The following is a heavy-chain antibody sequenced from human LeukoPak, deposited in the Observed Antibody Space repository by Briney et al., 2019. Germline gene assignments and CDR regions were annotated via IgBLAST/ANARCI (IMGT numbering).Heavy chain of an antibody. CDR3: AKRYSTICGYNYYFGY. CDR2: ISGNSVSI. Sequence: GGSLRLSCAASGFTFSTYGMTWVRQAPGKGVEWVSTISGNSVSIYYADSVKGRFTISRDNSKNTLYLQMNSLRGEDTAVYYCAKRYSTICGYNYYFGYWGQGTLVTVSS. CDR1: GFTFSTYG. V-gene: IGHV3-23*01. D-gene: IGHD5-12*01. J-gene: IGHJ4*02.